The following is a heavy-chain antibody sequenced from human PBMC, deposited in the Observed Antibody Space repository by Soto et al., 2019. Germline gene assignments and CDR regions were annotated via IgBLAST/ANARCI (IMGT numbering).Heavy chain of an antibody. V-gene: IGHV3-15*01. CDR2: IKNKKDGGTT. Sequence: PGGSLRLSCAASGLTFTNAWMSWFRQAPGKGLEWIGHIKNKKDGGTTDYAAPVKGRFTISRDDSRNTLYLQMNSLRTEDTAMYYCTTDPGDYEDFWGQGTQVTVSS. J-gene: IGHJ4*02. D-gene: IGHD4-17*01. CDR1: GLTFTNAW. CDR3: TTDPGDYEDF.